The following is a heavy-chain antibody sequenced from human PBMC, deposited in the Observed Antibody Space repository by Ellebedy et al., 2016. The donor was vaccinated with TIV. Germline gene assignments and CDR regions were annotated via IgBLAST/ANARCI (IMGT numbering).Heavy chain of an antibody. D-gene: IGHD6-25*01. J-gene: IGHJ6*02. CDR2: ISDDGVST. CDR3: TKHRPPASMDI. Sequence: GESLKISCAASGFTFGSNAMGWVRLVPGKGLEWVSAISDDGVSTYYADSVRGRFTISSDNSKSTLFLHIRSLTTNDAGIYHCTKHRPPASMDIWGQGTTVIVSS. CDR1: GFTFGSNA. V-gene: IGHV3-23*01.